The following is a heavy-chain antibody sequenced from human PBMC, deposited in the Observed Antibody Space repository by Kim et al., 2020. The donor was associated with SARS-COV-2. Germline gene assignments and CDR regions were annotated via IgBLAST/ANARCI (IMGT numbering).Heavy chain of an antibody. D-gene: IGHD3-3*01. CDR3: AKDPFWSGYYHIESDY. CDR1: GFTFSSYA. V-gene: IGHV3-23*01. Sequence: GGSLRLSCAASGFTFSSYAMSWVRQAPGKGLEWVSAISGSGGSTYYADSVKGRFTISRDNSKNTLYLQMNSLRAEDTAVYYCAKDPFWSGYYHIESDYWGQGTLVTVSS. J-gene: IGHJ4*02. CDR2: ISGSGGST.